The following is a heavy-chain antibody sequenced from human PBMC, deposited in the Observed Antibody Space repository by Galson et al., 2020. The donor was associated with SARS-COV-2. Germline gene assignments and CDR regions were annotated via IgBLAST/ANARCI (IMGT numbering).Heavy chain of an antibody. V-gene: IGHV3-33*01. CDR2: IWYDGSNK. CDR1: GFTLRSNG. Sequence: GESLKISCAAPGFTLRSNGMHWVRQAPGKGLGRVAVIWYDGSNKYYADSVKGRFTIPRDNSKNNLNLQMNSLRAEDTAVYYCATDLPVAVAGSALSVGWGQGTLVTVSS. CDR3: ATDLPVAVAGSALSVG. D-gene: IGHD6-19*01. J-gene: IGHJ4*02.